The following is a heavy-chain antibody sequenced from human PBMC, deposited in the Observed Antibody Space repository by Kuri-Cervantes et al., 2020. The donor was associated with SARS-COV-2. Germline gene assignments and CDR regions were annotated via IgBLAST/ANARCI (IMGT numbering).Heavy chain of an antibody. CDR2: IKVDGSEK. V-gene: IGHV3-7*03. CDR3: ARRDYYYYGVDV. Sequence: GGSLRLSCAASGFTFSSYSMNWVRQAPGKGLEWVANIKVDGSEKYYVDSVEGRFTISRGNAKNSLYLQMDSLRAEDTAVYYCARRDYYYYGVDVWGQGTTVTVSS. CDR1: GFTFSSYS. J-gene: IGHJ6*02.